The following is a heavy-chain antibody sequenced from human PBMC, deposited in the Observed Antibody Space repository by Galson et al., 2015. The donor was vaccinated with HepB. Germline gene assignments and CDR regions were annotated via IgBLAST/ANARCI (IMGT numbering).Heavy chain of an antibody. CDR3: AKLLNTGTVMVAGGDY. Sequence: SLRLSCAASGFTFGSYAMSWVRQAPGKGLDWVSAITSRGGSTYYADSVKGRFTISRDNSKNTLYLQMNSLRAEDTAVYYCAKLLNTGTVMVAGGDYWSQGTRVTVSS. V-gene: IGHV3-23*01. D-gene: IGHD5-18*01. J-gene: IGHJ4*02. CDR1: GFTFGSYA. CDR2: ITSRGGST.